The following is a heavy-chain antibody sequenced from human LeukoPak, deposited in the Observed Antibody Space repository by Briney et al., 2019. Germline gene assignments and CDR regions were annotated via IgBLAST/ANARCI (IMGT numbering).Heavy chain of an antibody. D-gene: IGHD2-15*01. Sequence: SETLSLTCTVSGGCISSYYWSWIRQPAGKGLEWIGYIYYSGSTNYNPSLKSRVTISVDTSKNQFSLKLSSVTAADTAVYYCARGAPNLGYCSGGSCYHFDYWGQGTLVTVSS. V-gene: IGHV4-59*01. CDR3: ARGAPNLGYCSGGSCYHFDY. J-gene: IGHJ4*02. CDR2: IYYSGST. CDR1: GGCISSYY.